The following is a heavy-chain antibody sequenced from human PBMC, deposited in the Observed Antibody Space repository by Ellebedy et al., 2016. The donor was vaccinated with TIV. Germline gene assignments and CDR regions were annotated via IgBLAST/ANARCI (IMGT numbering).Heavy chain of an antibody. J-gene: IGHJ4*02. CDR2: ISGSGGST. V-gene: IGHV3-23*01. CDR3: ARLGVIAAAGVGDY. CDR1: GFTFSNYA. D-gene: IGHD6-13*01. Sequence: GESLKISCAASGFTFSNYAMTWVRQAPGKGLEWVSTISGSGGSTYYADSVKGRFTISRDNDKNTVSLQMNSLRVEDTAVYYCARLGVIAAAGVGDYWGQGTLVIVSS.